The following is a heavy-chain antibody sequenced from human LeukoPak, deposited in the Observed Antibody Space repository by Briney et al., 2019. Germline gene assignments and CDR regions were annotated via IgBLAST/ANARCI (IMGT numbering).Heavy chain of an antibody. D-gene: IGHD3-22*01. CDR3: ASLYDSTGFCFDY. J-gene: IGHJ4*02. CDR1: GFRFSDYY. CDR2: ISGSGDAI. Sequence: GGSLRLSCVVSGFRFSDYYMSWLRQTPGKGLEFISYISGSGDAIYYTDSVKGRFTISRDNAKNSLYLQLDSLSAEDTAVYYCASLYDSTGFCFDYWGQGALVTVSS. V-gene: IGHV3-11*01.